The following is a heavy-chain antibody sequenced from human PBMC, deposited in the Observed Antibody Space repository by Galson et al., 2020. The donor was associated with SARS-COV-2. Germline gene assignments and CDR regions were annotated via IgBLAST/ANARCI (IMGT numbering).Heavy chain of an antibody. V-gene: IGHV3-13*01. CDR1: GFALTSHD. D-gene: IGHD3-10*01. J-gene: IGHJ6*02. CDR2: INTTGDT. CDR3: ARGMKFVWFGWSPGRPENGLDV. Sequence: LSLTCAGSGFALTSHDMHWVRQPPGKGLEWVATINTTGDTFYVASVEGRFTISREDAKTLLYLQMNSLNAGDTAVYYCARGMKFVWFGWSPGRPENGLDVWGQGTTVTVSS.